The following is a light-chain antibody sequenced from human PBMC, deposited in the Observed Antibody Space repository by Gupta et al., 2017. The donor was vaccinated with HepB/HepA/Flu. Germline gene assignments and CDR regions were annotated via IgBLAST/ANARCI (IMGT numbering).Light chain of an antibody. CDR3: AAWDNSLSAYV. V-gene: IGLV1-47*02. CDR2: NDD. J-gene: IGLJ1*01. Sequence: QPVLPQPPSASGTPGQRVAMSCSGRSSNVGRDNVYWYRQLPVTAPKLLIYNDDRRPSGVPDRFSGSKSGTSASLAISGLRSEDEADYYCAAWDNSLSAYVFGTGTWVTVL. CDR1: SSNVGRDN.